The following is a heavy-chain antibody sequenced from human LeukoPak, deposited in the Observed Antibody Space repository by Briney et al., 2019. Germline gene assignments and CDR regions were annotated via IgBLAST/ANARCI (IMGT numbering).Heavy chain of an antibody. Sequence: SETLSLTCTVSGASISTYYWSWIRQPPGKGLEWIAYIYYSGSTNCNPSLKSRVTISVDTSKIQVSLKLSSVTAADTAVYYCARHYSITGGRLSGYWLDPWGQGTLVTVSS. CDR3: ARHYSITGGRLSGYWLDP. CDR1: GASISTYY. J-gene: IGHJ5*02. D-gene: IGHD7-27*01. V-gene: IGHV4-59*08. CDR2: IYYSGST.